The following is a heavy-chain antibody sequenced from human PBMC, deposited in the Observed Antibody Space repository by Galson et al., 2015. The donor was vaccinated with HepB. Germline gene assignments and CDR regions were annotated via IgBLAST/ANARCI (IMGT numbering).Heavy chain of an antibody. Sequence: SLRLSCAASGFTFDEYAMHWVRQTPGKGLEWVSGISWSSGGIGYADSVKGRFTISRDNAKNSLYLQINSLRVEDTALYYCAKSRVDYYDHTTLLDVWGKGTTVTVSS. CDR3: AKSRVDYYDHTTLLDV. J-gene: IGHJ6*03. CDR2: ISWSSGGI. V-gene: IGHV3-9*01. D-gene: IGHD3-22*01. CDR1: GFTFDEYA.